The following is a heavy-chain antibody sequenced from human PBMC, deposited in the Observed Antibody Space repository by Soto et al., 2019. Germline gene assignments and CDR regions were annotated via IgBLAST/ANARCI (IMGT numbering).Heavy chain of an antibody. CDR1: GFTFSGYS. Sequence: EVQVVESGGGLVNPGGSLRLSCAASGFTFSGYSMKWVRQAPGKGLEWVSSISGSGSFISYADSVKGRFIISRHNAKNSLYLQMNSLGAEDTAVYYCARGRGGEFTIFGVADIWGQGTLVTVSS. CDR2: ISGSGSFI. D-gene: IGHD3-3*01. V-gene: IGHV3-21*01. CDR3: ARGRGGEFTIFGVADI. J-gene: IGHJ4*02.